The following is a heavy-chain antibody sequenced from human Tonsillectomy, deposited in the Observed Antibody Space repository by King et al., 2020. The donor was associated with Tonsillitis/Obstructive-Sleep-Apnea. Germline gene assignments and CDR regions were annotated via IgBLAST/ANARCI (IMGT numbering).Heavy chain of an antibody. D-gene: IGHD1-26*01. CDR1: GFTFTSYY. CDR3: ARSVQGAINVNWFDP. V-gene: IGHV1-46*01. J-gene: IGHJ5*02. CDR2: INPTGGST. Sequence: VQLVESGAEVKKPGASVKVSCQASGFTFTSYYMHWVRQTPEQGLEWMGIINPTGGSTSYPQNFQVRVTLTSDTSTNTVYMELSSLRSEDTAVYFCARSVQGAINVNWFDPWGQGTLVTVSS.